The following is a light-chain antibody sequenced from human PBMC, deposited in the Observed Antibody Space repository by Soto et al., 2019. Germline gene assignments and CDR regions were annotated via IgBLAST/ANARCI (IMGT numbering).Light chain of an antibody. J-gene: IGKJ5*01. Sequence: ETVLTQSPATLSLSPGEGATLSCRASQSVGSLLAWYQQKPGQAPRLVIYDASNRAAGIPARFSGTGSGTDFTLTISSLDPEDFAVYYCQQRSNWPITFGQGTRLEVK. V-gene: IGKV3-11*01. CDR3: QQRSNWPIT. CDR1: QSVGSL. CDR2: DAS.